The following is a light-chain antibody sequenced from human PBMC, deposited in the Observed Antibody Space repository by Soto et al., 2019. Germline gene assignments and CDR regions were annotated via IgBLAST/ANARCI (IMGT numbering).Light chain of an antibody. CDR3: QQYNSYPWT. J-gene: IGKJ1*01. CDR2: DAS. Sequence: DIQMTHSPSTLSSSVVGRVTITCRASQSISSWLAWYQQKPGKAPRLLIYDASSLESGVPSRFSGSGSGTEFTLTITSLQPDDFATYYCQQYNSYPWTFGQGTKVDIK. CDR1: QSISSW. V-gene: IGKV1-5*01.